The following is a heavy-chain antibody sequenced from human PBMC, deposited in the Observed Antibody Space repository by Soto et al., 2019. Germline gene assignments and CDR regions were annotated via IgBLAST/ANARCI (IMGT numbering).Heavy chain of an antibody. D-gene: IGHD1-26*01. J-gene: IGHJ4*02. V-gene: IGHV3-23*01. Sequence: SLRLSCAASGFTFSSYAMSWVRQAPGKGLEWVSSISGSGGTSYYADSVKGRFTISRDNSKNTLYLQMNSLRAEDTAIYYCAKRPRALLTFDYWGQGTLVTVSS. CDR2: ISGSGGTS. CDR1: GFTFSSYA. CDR3: AKRPRALLTFDY.